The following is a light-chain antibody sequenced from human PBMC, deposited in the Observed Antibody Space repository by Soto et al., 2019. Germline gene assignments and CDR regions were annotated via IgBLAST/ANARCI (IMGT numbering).Light chain of an antibody. Sequence: QSALTQPASVSGSPGQSITISCTGTSSDVGGYNDVSWYQQHPGKAPKLMIYEVSNRPSGVSNRFSGSKSGNTASQTISGLQAEDEADYYCSSYTSSSTLVFGTGTKVTVL. CDR2: EVS. J-gene: IGLJ1*01. CDR3: SSYTSSSTLV. V-gene: IGLV2-14*01. CDR1: SSDVGGYND.